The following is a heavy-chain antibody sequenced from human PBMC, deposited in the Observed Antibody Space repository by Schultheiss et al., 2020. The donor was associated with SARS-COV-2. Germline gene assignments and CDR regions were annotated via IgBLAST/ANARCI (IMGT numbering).Heavy chain of an antibody. V-gene: IGHV3-21*01. D-gene: IGHD6-19*01. J-gene: IGHJ5*02. CDR3: ARDLLAVAGAWFDP. CDR1: GFTFSSYS. CDR2: ISGSGGST. Sequence: GGSLRLSCAASGFTFSSYSMNWVRQAPGKGLEWVSAISGSGGSTYYADSVKGRFTISRDNAKNSLYLQMNSLRAEDTAVYYCARDLLAVAGAWFDPWGQGTLVTVSS.